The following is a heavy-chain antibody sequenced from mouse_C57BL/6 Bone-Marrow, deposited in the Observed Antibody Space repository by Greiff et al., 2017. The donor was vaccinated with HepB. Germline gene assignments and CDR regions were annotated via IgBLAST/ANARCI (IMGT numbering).Heavy chain of an antibody. CDR2: IRNKANGYTT. CDR1: GFTFTDYY. V-gene: IGHV7-3*01. J-gene: IGHJ2*01. CDR3: VLNYGPDY. D-gene: IGHD1-1*02. Sequence: EVKLMESGGGLVQPGGSLSLSCAASGFTFTDYYMSWVRQPPGKALGWLGFIRNKANGYTTEYSASVKGRFTISRDNSQSILYLQMNALRAEDSATYYCVLNYGPDYWGQGTTLTVSS.